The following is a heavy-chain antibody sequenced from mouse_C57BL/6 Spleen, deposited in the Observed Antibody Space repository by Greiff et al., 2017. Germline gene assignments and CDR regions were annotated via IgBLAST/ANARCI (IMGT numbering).Heavy chain of an antibody. CDR1: GYAFSSSW. D-gene: IGHD1-1*01. J-gene: IGHJ1*03. CDR3: APYYYGSSFYWYFDV. V-gene: IGHV1-82*01. Sequence: QVQLQQSGPELVKPGASVKISCKASGYAFSSSWMNWVKQRPGKGLEWIGRLYPGDGDTNYNGKFKGKATLTADKSSSTAYMQLSSLTSEDSAVXFCAPYYYGSSFYWYFDVWGTGTTVTVSA. CDR2: LYPGDGDT.